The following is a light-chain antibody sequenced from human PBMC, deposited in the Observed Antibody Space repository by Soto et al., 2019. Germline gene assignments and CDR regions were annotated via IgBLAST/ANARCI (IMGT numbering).Light chain of an antibody. V-gene: IGLV1-51*01. J-gene: IGLJ2*01. CDR3: CTGESSLRAGV. CDR1: SSNIGNNY. CDR2: NNS. Sequence: QSVLTQPPSVSAAPGQKVTISCSGSSSNIGNNYVYWYQQLPGTAPKLLIYNNSKRPSGIPDRFSGSKSGTSATLGITGLQTGDEADYYCCTGESSLRAGVFGGGTKLTVL.